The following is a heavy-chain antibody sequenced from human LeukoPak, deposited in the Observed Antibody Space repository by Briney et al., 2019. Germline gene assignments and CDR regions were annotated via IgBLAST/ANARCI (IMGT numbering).Heavy chain of an antibody. D-gene: IGHD2-15*01. J-gene: IGHJ4*02. CDR1: GFTFSSYG. Sequence: GRSLRLSCAASGFTFSSYGMHWVRQAPGKGLEWVAVISYDGSNKYYADSVKGRFTISRDNSKNTLYLQMNSLRAEDTAVYYCARQTVVAATSYWGQGTLVTVSS. V-gene: IGHV3-30*03. CDR3: ARQTVVAATSY. CDR2: ISYDGSNK.